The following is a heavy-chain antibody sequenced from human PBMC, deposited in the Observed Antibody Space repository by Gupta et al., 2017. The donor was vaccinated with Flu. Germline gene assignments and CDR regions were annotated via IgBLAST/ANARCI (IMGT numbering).Heavy chain of an antibody. J-gene: IGHJ1*01. D-gene: IGHD6-13*01. CDR2: IIPIFGTA. CDR3: ARDRGYSSSWYEYYGGGYFQH. V-gene: IGHV1-69*01. Sequence: QVQLVQSGAEVKKPGSSVKVSCKASGGTFSSYAISWVRQAPGQGLEWMGGIIPIFGTANYAQKFQGRVTITADESTSTAYMELSSLRSEDTAVYYCARDRGYSSSWYEYYGGGYFQHWGQGTLVTVSS. CDR1: GGTFSSYA.